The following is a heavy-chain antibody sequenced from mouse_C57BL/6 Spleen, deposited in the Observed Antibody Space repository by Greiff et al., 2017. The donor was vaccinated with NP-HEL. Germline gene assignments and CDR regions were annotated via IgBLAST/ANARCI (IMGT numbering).Heavy chain of an antibody. CDR1: GYSITSGYD. CDR2: ISYSGST. Sequence: EVKLQESGPGMVKPSQSLSLTCTVTGYSITSGYDWHWIRHFPGNKLEWMGYISYSGSTNYNPSLKSRISITHDTSKNHFFLKLNSVTTEDTATYYCASNYYGSSLYAMDYWGQGTSVTVSS. D-gene: IGHD1-1*01. CDR3: ASNYYGSSLYAMDY. J-gene: IGHJ4*01. V-gene: IGHV3-1*01.